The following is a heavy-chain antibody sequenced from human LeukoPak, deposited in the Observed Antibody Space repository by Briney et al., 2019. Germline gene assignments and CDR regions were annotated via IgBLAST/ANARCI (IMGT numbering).Heavy chain of an antibody. Sequence: SQTLSLTCAISGDSVSSNGAAWNWIRQSPSRGLEWLGRTRYRSKWYTDYAVSVKSRITINPDTSKNQFSLHLNSVTPEDTAVYYCSRAEAVVAPFDFWGQGTLVTVSS. V-gene: IGHV6-1*01. D-gene: IGHD3-22*01. CDR1: GDSVSSNGAA. J-gene: IGHJ4*02. CDR3: SRAEAVVAPFDF. CDR2: TRYRSKWYT.